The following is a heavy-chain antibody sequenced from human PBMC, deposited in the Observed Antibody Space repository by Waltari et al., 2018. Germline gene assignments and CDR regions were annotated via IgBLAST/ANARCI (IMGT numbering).Heavy chain of an antibody. V-gene: IGHV4-59*01. CDR2: IYYSGST. Sequence: QVQLQESGPGLVKPSETLSLTCTVSGGSISSYYWSWIRQPPGKGLEWIGYIYYSGSTNYNPSLKSRVTISVDTSKNQLSLKLSSVTAADTAVYYCVRAVITMAMYYFDYWGQGTLVTVSS. CDR1: GGSISSYY. D-gene: IGHD3-10*01. J-gene: IGHJ4*02. CDR3: VRAVITMAMYYFDY.